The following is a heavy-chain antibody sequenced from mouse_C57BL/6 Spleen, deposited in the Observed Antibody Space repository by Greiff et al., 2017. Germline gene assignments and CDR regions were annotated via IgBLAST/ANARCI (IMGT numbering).Heavy chain of an antibody. CDR3: ARWDSNYGYVDV. J-gene: IGHJ1*03. CDR2: IRNKANGYTT. CDR1: GFTFTDYY. Sequence: EVQLVESGGGLVQPGGSLSLSCAASGFTFTDYYMSWVRQPPGKALEWLGFIRNKANGYTTEYSASVKGRFTISRDNSQSILYLQMNALRAEDSATYYCARWDSNYGYVDVWGTGTTVTVSS. D-gene: IGHD2-5*01. V-gene: IGHV7-3*01.